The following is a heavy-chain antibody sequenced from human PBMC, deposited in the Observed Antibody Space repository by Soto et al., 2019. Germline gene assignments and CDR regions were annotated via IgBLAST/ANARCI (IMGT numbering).Heavy chain of an antibody. V-gene: IGHV3-30*18. Sequence: QVQLVESGGGVVQPGRSLTLSCAASGFTFSDNGMHWVRQAPGKGLEWVSVISYDGSNKYYADSVKGRFTISRDNSKNTMYLQMNSLRLDDTAVYYCAKGDGAGHYYGMDVWAQGTTVTVSS. CDR1: GFTFSDNG. D-gene: IGHD6-19*01. CDR2: ISYDGSNK. J-gene: IGHJ6*02. CDR3: AKGDGAGHYYGMDV.